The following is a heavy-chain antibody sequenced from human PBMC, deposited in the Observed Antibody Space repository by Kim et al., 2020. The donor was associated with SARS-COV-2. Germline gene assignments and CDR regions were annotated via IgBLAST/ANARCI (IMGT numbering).Heavy chain of an antibody. CDR3: ARVGIATMTTVAPGYYFDY. CDR2: IYYSGST. V-gene: IGHV4-31*03. CDR1: GGSISSGGYY. D-gene: IGHD4-4*01. Sequence: SETLSLTCTVSGGSISSGGYYWSWIRQHPGKGLEWIGYIYYSGSTYYNPSLKSRVSISVDTSKNQFSLKLSSVTAADTAVYYCARVGIATMTTVAPGYYFDYWGQGTLVTVSS. J-gene: IGHJ4*02.